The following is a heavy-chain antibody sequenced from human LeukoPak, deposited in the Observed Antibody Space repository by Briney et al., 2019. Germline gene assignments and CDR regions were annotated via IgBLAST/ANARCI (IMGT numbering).Heavy chain of an antibody. D-gene: IGHD3-22*01. V-gene: IGHV3-23*01. CDR1: GFTFSSYA. Sequence: GGSLRLSCAASGFTFSSYAMSWVRQAPGKGLEWVSAISGSGGSTYYADSVKGRFTISRDNSKNTLYLQMNSLRAEDTAVYYCACPYDSSGYSSAGFDYWGQGTLVTVSS. CDR3: ACPYDSSGYSSAGFDY. CDR2: ISGSGGST. J-gene: IGHJ4*02.